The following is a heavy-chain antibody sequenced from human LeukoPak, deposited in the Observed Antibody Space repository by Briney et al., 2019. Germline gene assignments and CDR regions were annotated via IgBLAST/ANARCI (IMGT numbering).Heavy chain of an antibody. CDR2: INPNDGGA. CDR3: ARRTAAMVNDY. Sequence: GASVKVSCKASGYTFTGYYVHWVRQAPGQGFEWMGWINPNDGGADYAQKFQGRVTMTRDTSIGTVYVELSKLRSDDTAVYYCARRTAAMVNDYWGQGTLVIVSS. J-gene: IGHJ4*02. CDR1: GYTFTGYY. V-gene: IGHV1-2*02. D-gene: IGHD2-8*01.